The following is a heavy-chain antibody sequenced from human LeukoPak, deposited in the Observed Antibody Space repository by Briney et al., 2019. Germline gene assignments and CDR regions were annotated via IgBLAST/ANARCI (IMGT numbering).Heavy chain of an antibody. CDR1: GFTFSSYA. CDR2: IYSGGST. CDR3: ARGGTGYWYYFDY. J-gene: IGHJ4*02. V-gene: IGHV3-66*02. Sequence: GGSLRLSCAASGFTFSSYAMSWVRQAPGKGLEWVSVIYSGGSTYYADSVKGRFTISRDNSKNTLYLQMNSLRAEDTAVYYCARGGTGYWYYFDYWGQGTLVTVSS. D-gene: IGHD3/OR15-3a*01.